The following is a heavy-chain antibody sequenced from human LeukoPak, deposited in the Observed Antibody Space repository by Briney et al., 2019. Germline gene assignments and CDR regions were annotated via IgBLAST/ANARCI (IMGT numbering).Heavy chain of an antibody. J-gene: IGHJ4*02. CDR3: ARDDGDCSGGSCYVFYDY. CDR1: GYTFTGYY. V-gene: IGHV1-2*02. Sequence: ASVKVSCEASGYTFTGYYMHWVRQAPGQGLEWMGWINPNSGGTNYAQKFQGRVTMTRDTSISTAYMELSRLRSDDTAVYYCARDDGDCSGGSCYVFYDYWGQGTLVTVSS. CDR2: INPNSGGT. D-gene: IGHD2-15*01.